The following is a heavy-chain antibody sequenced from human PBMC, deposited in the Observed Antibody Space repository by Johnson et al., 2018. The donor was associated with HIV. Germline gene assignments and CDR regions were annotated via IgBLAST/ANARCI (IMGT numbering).Heavy chain of an antibody. D-gene: IGHD6-19*01. CDR1: GFIVSSNY. V-gene: IGHV3-53*01. Sequence: VQLVESGGGLIQPGGSLRLSCAVSGFIVSSNYMSWVRQAPGKGLEWVSVIYSGGSIYYADSVKGRFTISRYNSKNTLYLQMNSLRAEDTAVYYCARVGRPWLPRDAFDIWGQGTMVTVSS. J-gene: IGHJ3*02. CDR3: ARVGRPWLPRDAFDI. CDR2: IYSGGSI.